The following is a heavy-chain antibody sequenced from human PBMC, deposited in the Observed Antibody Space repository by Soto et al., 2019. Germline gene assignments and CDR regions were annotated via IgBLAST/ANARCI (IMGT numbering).Heavy chain of an antibody. D-gene: IGHD6-13*01. CDR2: IYYSGST. J-gene: IGHJ4*02. CDR3: AAYSSSWRLFWGQAVVY. V-gene: IGHV4-61*01. Sequence: ETLSLTCTVSGGSVSSGSYYWSWIRQPPGKGLEWIGYIYYSGSTNYNPSLKSRVTISVDTSKNQFSLKLSSVTAADTAVYYCAAYSSSWRLFWGQAVVYWGQGTLVTVSS. CDR1: GGSVSSGSYY.